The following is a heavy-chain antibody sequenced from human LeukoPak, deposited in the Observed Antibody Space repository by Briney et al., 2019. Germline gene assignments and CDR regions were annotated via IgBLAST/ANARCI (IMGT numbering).Heavy chain of an antibody. CDR2: ISGSGGDT. J-gene: IGHJ4*02. CDR1: GFTFRSYA. Sequence: GGSLRLSCAASGFTFRSYAIYWVRQAPGKGLEWVSGISGSGGDTYFADSVKGRFTISRDNSTNTLYLQMNSLRAEDTAVYYCAKGRVAGTDYWGQGTLVTVSS. D-gene: IGHD6-19*01. V-gene: IGHV3-23*01. CDR3: AKGRVAGTDY.